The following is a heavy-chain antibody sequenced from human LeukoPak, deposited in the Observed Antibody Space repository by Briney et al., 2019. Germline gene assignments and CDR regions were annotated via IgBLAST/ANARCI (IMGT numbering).Heavy chain of an antibody. D-gene: IGHD4-17*01. V-gene: IGHV3-23*01. CDR3: AKDHGDFPNWFDP. CDR1: GFTFNNYA. CDR2: ISGSGANT. Sequence: GGSLRLSCAASGFTFNNYAMNWVRQAPGKGLEWVSSISGSGANTYYADSVKGRFTISRDNAKNSLYLQMNSLRAEDTAVYYCAKDHGDFPNWFDPWGQGTLVTVSS. J-gene: IGHJ5*02.